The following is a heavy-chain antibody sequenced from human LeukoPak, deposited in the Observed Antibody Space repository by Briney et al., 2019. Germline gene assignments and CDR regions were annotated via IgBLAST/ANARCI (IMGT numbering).Heavy chain of an antibody. V-gene: IGHV1-46*01. CDR3: ARVNYDSSGYSY. J-gene: IGHJ4*02. CDR2: INPSGGST. Sequence: ASVKVSCKASGYTFTSYYMHWVRQAPGQGLEWMGIINPSGGSTSYAQKFQGRVTMTRDTSISTAYMELSRLRSDDTAVYYCARVNYDSSGYSYWGQGTLVTVSP. CDR1: GYTFTSYY. D-gene: IGHD3-22*01.